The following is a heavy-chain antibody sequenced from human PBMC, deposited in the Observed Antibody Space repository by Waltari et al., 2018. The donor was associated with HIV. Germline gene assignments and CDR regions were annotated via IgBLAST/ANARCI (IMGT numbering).Heavy chain of an antibody. CDR1: VFSLTTGYY. V-gene: IGHV4-38-2*02. D-gene: IGHD6-25*01. Sequence: QVQLQDSGPGLVRPSETLSLSCSVSVFSLTTGYYWGWVRQPPGKGLEWIGYIYHTGSAYYHPSLKGRVSISVDTSKNQFSLKVNSMTASDAAVYYCARVRPADQRYLDYWGQGTLVTVSS. CDR3: ARVRPADQRYLDY. J-gene: IGHJ4*02. CDR2: IYHTGSA.